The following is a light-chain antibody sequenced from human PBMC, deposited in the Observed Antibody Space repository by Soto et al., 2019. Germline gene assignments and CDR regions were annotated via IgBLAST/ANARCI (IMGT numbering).Light chain of an antibody. CDR1: SSDVGTYNY. J-gene: IGLJ1*01. Sequence: QSALTQPRSVSGSLGQSVTISCTGTSSDVGTYNYVSWYQPHPGKAPKVMIYDVSERPSGVPDRFSGSKSGNTASLTISGLQAEDEADYYCCSYAGSPRYVLGTGTKVTVL. CDR3: CSYAGSPRYV. V-gene: IGLV2-11*01. CDR2: DVS.